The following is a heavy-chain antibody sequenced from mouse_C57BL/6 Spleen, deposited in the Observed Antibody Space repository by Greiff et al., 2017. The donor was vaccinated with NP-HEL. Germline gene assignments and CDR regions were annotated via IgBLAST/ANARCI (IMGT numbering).Heavy chain of an antibody. J-gene: IGHJ4*01. V-gene: IGHV5-17*01. CDR1: GFTFSDYG. CDR2: ISSGSSTI. Sequence: DVMLVESGGGLVKPGGSLKLSCAASGFTFSDYGMHWVRQAPEKGLEWVAYISSGSSTIYYADTVKGRFTISRDNAKNTLFLQMTSLRSEDTAMYYCARHYFYAMDYWGQGTSVTVSS. D-gene: IGHD1-1*01. CDR3: ARHYFYAMDY.